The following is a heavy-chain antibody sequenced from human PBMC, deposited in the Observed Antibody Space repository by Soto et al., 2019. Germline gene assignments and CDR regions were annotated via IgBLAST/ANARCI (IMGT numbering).Heavy chain of an antibody. CDR3: ARASGDHPYFDY. Sequence: EVQLVESGGGLVQPGGSLRLSCAASGFTFSSYEMNWVRQAPGKGLEWVSYISSSGSTIYYADSVKGRFTISRDNAKNSLYLQMNSLRAEDTAVYYCARASGDHPYFDYLGQGTLVTVSS. CDR1: GFTFSSYE. J-gene: IGHJ4*02. D-gene: IGHD3-10*01. V-gene: IGHV3-48*03. CDR2: ISSSGSTI.